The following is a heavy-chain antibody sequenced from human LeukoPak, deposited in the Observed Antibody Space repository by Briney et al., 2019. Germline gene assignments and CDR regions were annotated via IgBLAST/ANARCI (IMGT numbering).Heavy chain of an antibody. CDR3: ARGEGILRFYPICDY. CDR1: GFTFSDYY. CDR2: ISSSGSTI. V-gene: IGHV3-11*04. D-gene: IGHD3-3*01. J-gene: IGHJ4*02. Sequence: GGSLRLSCAASGFTFSDYYMRWIRQAPGKGLEWVSDISSSGSTIYYADSVKGRFTISRDNAKNSLYLQMNSLRAEDTAVYYCARGEGILRFYPICDYWGQGTLVTVSS.